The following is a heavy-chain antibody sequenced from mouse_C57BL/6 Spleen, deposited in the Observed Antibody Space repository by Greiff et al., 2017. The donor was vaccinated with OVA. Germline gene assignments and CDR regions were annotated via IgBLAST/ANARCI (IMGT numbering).Heavy chain of an antibody. CDR1: GFTFTDYY. CDR2: IRNKANGYTT. CDR3: ARYTPTGAYFDY. Sequence: EVKLVESGGGLVQPGGSLSLSCAASGFTFTDYYMSWVRQPPGKALEWLGFIRNKANGYTTEYSASVKGRFTISRDISQSILYLQMNALRAEDSATYYCARYTPTGAYFDYWGQGTTLTVSS. J-gene: IGHJ2*01. V-gene: IGHV7-3*01. D-gene: IGHD4-1*02.